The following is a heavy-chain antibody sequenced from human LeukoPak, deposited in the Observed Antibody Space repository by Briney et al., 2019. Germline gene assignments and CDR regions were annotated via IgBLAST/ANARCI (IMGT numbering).Heavy chain of an antibody. V-gene: IGHV4-61*08. Sequence: SETLSLTCTVSGGSISSGDYYWSWIRQPPGKGLEWIGYIYYSGSTNYNPSLKSRVTISVDTSKNQFSLKLSSVTAADTAVYYCARTYSSRREAEYFQHWGQGTLVTVSS. CDR1: GGSISSGDYY. J-gene: IGHJ1*01. CDR3: ARTYSSRREAEYFQH. D-gene: IGHD6-13*01. CDR2: IYYSGST.